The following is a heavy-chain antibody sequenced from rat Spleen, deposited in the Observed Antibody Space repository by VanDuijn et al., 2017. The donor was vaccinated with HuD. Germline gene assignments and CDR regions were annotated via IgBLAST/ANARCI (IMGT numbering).Heavy chain of an antibody. J-gene: IGHJ2*01. V-gene: IGHV5-7*01. CDR1: GFTFSDYN. D-gene: IGHD1-11*01. CDR2: ISYDGSST. Sequence: EVQLVESGGGLVQPGRSLKLSCAASGFTFSDYNMAWVRQAPKKGLEWVATISYDGSSTYYRDSVKGRFTISRDNAKSSLYLQMNSMKSEDTATYYCARRGLTTEGMDYWGQGVMVTVSS. CDR3: ARRGLTTEGMDY.